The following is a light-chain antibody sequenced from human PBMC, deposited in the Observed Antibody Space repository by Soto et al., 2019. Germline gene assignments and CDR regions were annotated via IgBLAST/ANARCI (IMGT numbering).Light chain of an antibody. V-gene: IGKV3-20*01. Sequence: EIVLTQSPGTLSLSPGEGATLSCRASQSVSSSLLAWFQQKPGQAPRLLIHDVSSRATGIPDRFSGSGSGTDVTRSTSRREPEDFAVYYCHQYGSSPLTFGQGTKLEIK. J-gene: IGKJ2*01. CDR2: DVS. CDR1: QSVSSSL. CDR3: HQYGSSPLT.